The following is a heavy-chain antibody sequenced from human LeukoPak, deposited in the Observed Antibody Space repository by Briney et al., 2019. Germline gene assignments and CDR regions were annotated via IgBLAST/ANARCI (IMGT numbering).Heavy chain of an antibody. V-gene: IGHV1-2*02. CDR3: AREDGYCSGGSCYREYNF. CDR1: GYTFTGYY. D-gene: IGHD2-15*01. Sequence: ASVKVSCKASGYTFTGYYMHWVRQAPGQGLEWMGWINPNSGGTNYAQKFQGRVTMTRGTSISTAYMELSRLRSDDTAVYYCAREDGYCSGGSCYREYNFWGQGTLVTVSS. J-gene: IGHJ4*02. CDR2: INPNSGGT.